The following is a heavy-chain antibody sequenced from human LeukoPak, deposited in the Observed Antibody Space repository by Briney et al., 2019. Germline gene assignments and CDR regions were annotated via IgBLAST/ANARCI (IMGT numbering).Heavy chain of an antibody. J-gene: IGHJ6*03. Sequence: SVKVSCKASGGTFSSYAISWVRQAPGQGLEWMGGMIPIFGTANYAQKFQGRVTITTDESTSTAYMELSSLRSEVTAVSYCARGGLVRGVITQGYYYYMDAWGKGTTVTVSS. CDR1: GGTFSSYA. CDR3: ARGGLVRGVITQGYYYYMDA. D-gene: IGHD3-10*01. CDR2: MIPIFGTA. V-gene: IGHV1-69*05.